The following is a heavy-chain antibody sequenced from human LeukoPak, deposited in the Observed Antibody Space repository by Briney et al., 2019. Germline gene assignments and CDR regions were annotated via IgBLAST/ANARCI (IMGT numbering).Heavy chain of an antibody. D-gene: IGHD2-15*01. CDR1: GFTLSTYW. V-gene: IGHV3-74*01. CDR3: ARTGSGTPANNL. J-gene: IGHJ5*02. Sequence: GGSLRLSCTASGFTLSTYWMHWFRQAPGKGLVWVSRINNEGSTTDYADSVKGRFTISRDNARNTLYLQMSSLRVEDTAMYYCARTGSGTPANNLWGQGTLVTVSS. CDR2: INNEGSTT.